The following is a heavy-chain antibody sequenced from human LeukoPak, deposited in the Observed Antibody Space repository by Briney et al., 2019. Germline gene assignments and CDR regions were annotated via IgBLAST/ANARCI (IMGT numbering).Heavy chain of an antibody. D-gene: IGHD5-18*01. CDR3: ARGRGYSYKYYFDY. J-gene: IGHJ4*02. CDR1: GGSISSYY. Sequence: SETLSLTCTVSGGSISSYYWSWIRQPPGKGLEWIGEINHSGSTNYNPSLKSRVTISVDTSKNQFSLKLSSVTAADTAVYYCARGRGYSYKYYFDYWGQGTLVTVSS. V-gene: IGHV4-34*01. CDR2: INHSGST.